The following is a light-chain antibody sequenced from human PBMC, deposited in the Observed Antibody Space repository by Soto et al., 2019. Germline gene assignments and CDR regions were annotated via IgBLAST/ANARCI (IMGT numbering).Light chain of an antibody. CDR2: DDN. J-gene: IGLJ1*01. V-gene: IGLV1-51*01. CDR3: GSWDSSLSAYV. Sequence: QSVLTQPPSVSAAPGQKVTISCSGSSSNIGGNSVSWYQQLPGTAPKLLIYDDNKRPSGIPDRFSGSTSGTSATLGLTGFQTGDEADYYCGSWDSSLSAYVFGTGTKVTVL. CDR1: SSNIGGNS.